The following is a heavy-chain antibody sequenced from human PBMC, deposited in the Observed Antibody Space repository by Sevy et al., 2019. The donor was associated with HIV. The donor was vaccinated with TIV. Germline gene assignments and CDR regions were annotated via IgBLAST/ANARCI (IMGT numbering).Heavy chain of an antibody. V-gene: IGHV3-30*18. CDR1: GFTFSGFG. Sequence: GGSLRLSCAAFGFTFSGFGMHWVRQAPGKGLEWVALISYDGSNKYYADSVKGRFTISRDKSKNTLYLQMNSLRGEDTAVYYCAKGQGAHYYYGMDVWGQGTTVTVSS. CDR2: ISYDGSNK. CDR3: AKGQGAHYYYGMDV. J-gene: IGHJ6*02.